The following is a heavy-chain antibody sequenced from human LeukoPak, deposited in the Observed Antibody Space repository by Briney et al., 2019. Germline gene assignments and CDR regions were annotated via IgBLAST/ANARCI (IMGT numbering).Heavy chain of an antibody. CDR1: GYTFTSYD. D-gene: IGHD2/OR15-2a*01. V-gene: IGHV1-8*01. CDR2: MNPNSGNT. J-gene: IGHJ3*02. CDR3: ATEVVLRRNDAFDI. Sequence: ASVKVSCKAPGYTFTSYDINWVRQATGQGLEWMGWMNPNSGNTGYAQKFQGRVTMTRNTSISTAYMELSSLRSEDTAVYYCATEVVLRRNDAFDIRGQGTMVTVSS.